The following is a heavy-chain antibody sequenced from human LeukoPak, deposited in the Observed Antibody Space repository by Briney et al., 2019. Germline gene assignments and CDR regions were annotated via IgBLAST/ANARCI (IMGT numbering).Heavy chain of an antibody. CDR3: AASSHYYDSSGYPFDY. CDR1: GYNFATYW. Sequence: GESLKISCKGSGYNFATYWIGWVRQMPGKGLEWMGRIDPSDSYTNYSPSFQGHVTISADKSISTAYLQWSSLKASDTAMYYCAASSHYYDSSGYPFDYWGQGTLVTVSS. CDR2: IDPSDSYT. V-gene: IGHV5-10-1*01. D-gene: IGHD3-22*01. J-gene: IGHJ4*02.